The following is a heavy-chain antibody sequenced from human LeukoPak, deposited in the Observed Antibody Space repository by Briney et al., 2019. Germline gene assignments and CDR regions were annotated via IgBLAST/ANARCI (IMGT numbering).Heavy chain of an antibody. Sequence: SGPTLVKLTQTLTLPCTFSGFSLTTSGGGVGWMRQLPGKDLEWLALIFWHNNKLYSPSLRSRLTIPKDTSKNQVVLTMTNLDPVDTATHSCAHYGDYRFLYYFYPRGQGNLFTVSS. J-gene: IGHJ4*02. CDR1: GFSLTTSGGG. CDR2: IFWHNNK. CDR3: AHYGDYRFLYYFYP. V-gene: IGHV2-5*01. D-gene: IGHD4-17*01.